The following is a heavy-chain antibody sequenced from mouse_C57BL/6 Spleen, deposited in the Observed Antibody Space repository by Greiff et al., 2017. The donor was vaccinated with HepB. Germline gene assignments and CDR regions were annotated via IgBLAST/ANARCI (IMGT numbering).Heavy chain of an antibody. Sequence: QVQLQQSGPELVKPGASVKISCKASGYSFTSYYIHWVKQRPGQGLEWIGWIYPGSGNTKYNEKFKGKATLTADTSSSTAYMQLSSLTSEDSAVYYCARSGYPYYFDYWGQGTTLTVSS. D-gene: IGHD3-1*01. V-gene: IGHV1-66*01. CDR1: GYSFTSYY. CDR2: IYPGSGNT. CDR3: ARSGYPYYFDY. J-gene: IGHJ2*01.